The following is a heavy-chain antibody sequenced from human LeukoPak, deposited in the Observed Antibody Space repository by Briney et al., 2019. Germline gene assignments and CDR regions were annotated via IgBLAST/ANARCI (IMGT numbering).Heavy chain of an antibody. J-gene: IGHJ4*02. CDR1: GFVLSDYG. CDR2: VRNDGSNE. CDR3: AKESDSGYHSEGPKN. V-gene: IGHV3-30*02. D-gene: IGHD5-12*01. Sequence: GGSLTLSCAASGFVLSDYGMHWVRQAPGKGLECVAFVRNDGSNEYYVGSVKGRFTISRDKSKNTLYLQMNSLRVEDTSVYSCAKESDSGYHSEGPKNWGRGTLVSVSS.